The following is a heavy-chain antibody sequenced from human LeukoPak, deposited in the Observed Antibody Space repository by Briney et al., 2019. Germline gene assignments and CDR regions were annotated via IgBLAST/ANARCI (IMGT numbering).Heavy chain of an antibody. CDR1: GGSISSYY. Sequence: SETLSLTCTVSGGSISSYYWSWIRQPPGKGLEWIGYIYYSGSINYNPSLKSRVTISVDTSKNQFSLKLSSVAAADTAVYYCARHVSGVVIYQEGNWFDPWGQGTLVTVSS. J-gene: IGHJ5*02. V-gene: IGHV4-59*08. CDR2: IYYSGSI. CDR3: ARHVSGVVIYQEGNWFDP. D-gene: IGHD3-3*01.